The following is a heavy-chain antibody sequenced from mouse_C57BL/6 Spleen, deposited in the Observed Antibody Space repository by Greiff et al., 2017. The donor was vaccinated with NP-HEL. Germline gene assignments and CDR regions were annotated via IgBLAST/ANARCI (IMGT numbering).Heavy chain of an antibody. CDR1: GYTFTDYE. CDR2: IDPETGGT. V-gene: IGHV1-15*01. J-gene: IGHJ2*01. CDR3: TRAHITTVVATDY. Sequence: VQLQQSGAELVRPGASVTLSCKASGYTFTDYEMHWVKQTPVHGLEWIGAIDPETGGTAYNQKFKGKAILTADKSSSTAYMELRSLTSEDSAVYYCTRAHITTVVATDYWGKGTTLTVAS. D-gene: IGHD1-1*01.